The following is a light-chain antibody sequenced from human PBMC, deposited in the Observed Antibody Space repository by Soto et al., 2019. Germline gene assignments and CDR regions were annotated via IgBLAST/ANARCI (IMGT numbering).Light chain of an antibody. V-gene: IGKV3-20*01. CDR3: QQYDSSPLT. CDR1: QSVSSSF. J-gene: IGKJ4*01. CDR2: GAS. Sequence: EIVLTQSPGTLSLSPGERATLSCRASQSVSSSFLAWYQQKPGQAPRLLIYGASSRATGIPDRFSDSGSGTDFTLTISRLEPEDVAVYYCQQYDSSPLTFGGGTKVEI.